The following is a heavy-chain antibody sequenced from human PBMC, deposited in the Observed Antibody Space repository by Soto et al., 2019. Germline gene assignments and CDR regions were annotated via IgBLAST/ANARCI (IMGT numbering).Heavy chain of an antibody. D-gene: IGHD3-22*01. J-gene: IGHJ6*02. CDR2: ISWDGRDT. V-gene: IGHV3-43*01. CDR3: VKDRAAYYYDSSGYPTGMDA. CDR1: GFTFDDYA. Sequence: GGSLRLSCAASGFTFDDYAMHWVRQVPGKGLEWVSLISWDGRDTYYADSIRGRFTISRDNNKNSLYLQMNSLRTEDTALYYCVKDRAAYYYDSSGYPTGMDAWGQGTTVTISS.